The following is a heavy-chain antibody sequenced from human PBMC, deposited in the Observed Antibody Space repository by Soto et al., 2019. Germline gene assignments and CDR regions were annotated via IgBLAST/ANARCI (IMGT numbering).Heavy chain of an antibody. CDR3: ARLGGYYQAFDT. CDR2: IYYAGST. V-gene: IGHV4-59*08. J-gene: IGHJ4*02. Sequence: SETLSLTCTVSGGSISPYYWGWFRQPPGKGLEWMGYIYYAGSTSYYPSLKGRVTISLDTSKSQVSLNLTSVTAADTAVYYCARLGGYYQAFDTWGQGTLVPVSS. CDR1: GGSISPYY. D-gene: IGHD3-22*01.